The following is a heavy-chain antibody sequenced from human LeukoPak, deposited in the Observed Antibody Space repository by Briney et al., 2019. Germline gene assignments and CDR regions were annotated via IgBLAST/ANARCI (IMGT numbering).Heavy chain of an antibody. J-gene: IGHJ4*02. CDR3: AGFLRSGSYYNS. D-gene: IGHD3-10*01. Sequence: GGSLRLSCAASGFTFSSYSMNWVRQAPGKGLEWVSSISSSSSYIYYADSVKGRFTISRDNAKNSLYLQMNSLRAEDTAVYYCAGFLRSGSYYNSWGQGTLVTVSS. V-gene: IGHV3-21*01. CDR2: ISSSSSYI. CDR1: GFTFSSYS.